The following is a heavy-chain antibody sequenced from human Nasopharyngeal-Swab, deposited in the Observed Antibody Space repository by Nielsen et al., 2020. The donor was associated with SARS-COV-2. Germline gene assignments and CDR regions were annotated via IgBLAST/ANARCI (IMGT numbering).Heavy chain of an antibody. J-gene: IGHJ5*02. CDR1: GGSMSSSGYH. V-gene: IGHV4-39*01. CDR2: IHYGGGT. CDR3: VRREYSNRLDP. Sequence: SETLSLTCTVAGGSMSSSGYHWGWIRQPPGKGLEWIGSIHYGGGTYYNPSLSRRVTLAVDASRNQFSLTVTSATAADTALYYCVRREYSNRLDPWGQGTLVTVSS. D-gene: IGHD2/OR15-2a*01.